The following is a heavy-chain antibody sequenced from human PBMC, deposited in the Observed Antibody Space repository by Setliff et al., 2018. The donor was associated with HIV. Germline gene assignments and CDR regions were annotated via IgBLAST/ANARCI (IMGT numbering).Heavy chain of an antibody. J-gene: IGHJ5*02. CDR1: GFSFSIYH. Sequence: PGGSLRLSCAASGFSFSIYHMNWVRQAPGKGLEWVSYIRSDSTIIFYADSVKGRFTISRDNAKNTLYLQMNSLRAEATAVYYCARDNPLPWFDPWGQGTLVTVSS. V-gene: IGHV3-48*04. CDR3: ARDNPLPWFDP. CDR2: IRSDSTII.